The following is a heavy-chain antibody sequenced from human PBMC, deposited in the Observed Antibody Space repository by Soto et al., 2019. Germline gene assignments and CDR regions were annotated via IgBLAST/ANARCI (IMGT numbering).Heavy chain of an antibody. CDR1: GFTFSSYG. CDR3: AKATTVTPLNHYGMDV. D-gene: IGHD4-4*01. Sequence: SLRLSCAASGFTFSSYGMHWVRQAPGKGLEWVAVIWYDGSNKYYADSVKGRFTVSRDNSKNTLYLQMNSLRAEDTAVYYCAKATTVTPLNHYGMDVWGQGTTVTVSS. J-gene: IGHJ6*02. CDR2: IWYDGSNK. V-gene: IGHV3-33*06.